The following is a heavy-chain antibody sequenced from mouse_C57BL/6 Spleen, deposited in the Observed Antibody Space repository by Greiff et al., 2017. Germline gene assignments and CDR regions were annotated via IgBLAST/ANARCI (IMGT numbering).Heavy chain of an antibody. V-gene: IGHV1-54*01. CDR1: GYAFTNYL. CDR2: INPGSGGT. CDR3: ARDYGSSYVFAY. Sequence: VQLQQSGAELVRPGTSVKVSCKASGYAFTNYLIAWVQQRPGQGLEWIGVINPGSGGTNYNEKFKGKATLTADKSSSTAYMQLSSRTSEDFSVDVCARDYGSSYVFAYWGQGTLVTVSA. J-gene: IGHJ3*01. D-gene: IGHD1-1*01.